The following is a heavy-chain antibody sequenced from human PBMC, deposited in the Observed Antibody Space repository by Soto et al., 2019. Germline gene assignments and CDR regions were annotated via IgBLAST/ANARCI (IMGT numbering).Heavy chain of an antibody. CDR1: GFTFSNYG. CDR2: IWNDGTNK. Sequence: QVQLVESGGGVVQPGRSLRLSCAASGFTFSNYGMHWVRQAPGKGVEWVAVIWNDGTNKYYVDSVRGRFTISRDDSKNPLDLEMNSLRAEDTGVYYCAKDMAAAAHQGDAFDIWGLGTMVSVSA. V-gene: IGHV3-33*03. J-gene: IGHJ3*02. D-gene: IGHD6-13*01. CDR3: AKDMAAAAHQGDAFDI.